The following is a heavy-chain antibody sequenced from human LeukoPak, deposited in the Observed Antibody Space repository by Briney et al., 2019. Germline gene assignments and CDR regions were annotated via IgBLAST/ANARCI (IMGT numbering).Heavy chain of an antibody. V-gene: IGHV2-70*11. CDR2: IDWDDDK. CDR3: ARAFPTVTTFDY. J-gene: IGHJ4*02. CDR1: GFSLGTSGMC. Sequence: GSGPTLVKPTQTLTLTCTFSGFSLGTSGMCVSWIRQPPGKALEWLARIDWDDDKYYSTSLQTRLTISKDTSKNQVVLTMTNMDPVDTATYYCARAFPTVTTFDYWGQGTLVTVSS. D-gene: IGHD4-17*01.